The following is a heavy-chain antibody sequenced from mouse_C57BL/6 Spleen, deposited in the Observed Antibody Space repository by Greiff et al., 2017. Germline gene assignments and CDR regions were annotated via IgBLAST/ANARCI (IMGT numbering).Heavy chain of an antibody. CDR1: GYTFTSYW. CDR2: LYPGSGST. CDR3: ARDKTAQAKGFAY. J-gene: IGHJ3*01. D-gene: IGHD3-2*02. Sequence: QVQLQQSGAELVKPGASVKMSCKASGYTFTSYWITWVKQRPGQGLEWIGDLYPGSGSTNYNEKFKSKATLTVDTSSSTAYMQLSSLTSEDSAVYYCARDKTAQAKGFAYWGQGTLVTVSA. V-gene: IGHV1-55*01.